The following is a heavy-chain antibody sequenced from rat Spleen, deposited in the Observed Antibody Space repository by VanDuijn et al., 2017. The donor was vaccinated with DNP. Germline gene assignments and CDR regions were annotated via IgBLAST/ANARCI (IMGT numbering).Heavy chain of an antibody. CDR3: VRGGTLMTVVFLAY. Sequence: QVQLKESGPGLVQPSQTLSLTCTVSGFSLADFSVHWVRQTPEKGLEWMGRIRANGVTDYHSALRSRLSISRDTSKSQVFLKMTSLQTEDTAIYFWVRGGTLMTVVFLAYWSQGVMVTDSA. J-gene: IGHJ2*01. CDR1: GFSLADFS. CDR2: IRANGVT. D-gene: IGHD1-1*01. V-gene: IGHV2-19*01.